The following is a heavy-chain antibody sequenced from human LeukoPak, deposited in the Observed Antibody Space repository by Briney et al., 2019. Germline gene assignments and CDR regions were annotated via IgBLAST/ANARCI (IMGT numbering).Heavy chain of an antibody. CDR1: GFTFSDYW. Sequence: GGSLRLSCTASGFTFSDYWMTWVRQAPGKGLEWVANIKQDGSAKYYVDSVKGRFTISRDNAKNSLYLQMDSLRVEDTATYYCASDQRGTSGWYGAYFDYWGQGTLVTVSS. CDR2: IKQDGSAK. D-gene: IGHD6-19*01. CDR3: ASDQRGTSGWYGAYFDY. J-gene: IGHJ4*02. V-gene: IGHV3-7*01.